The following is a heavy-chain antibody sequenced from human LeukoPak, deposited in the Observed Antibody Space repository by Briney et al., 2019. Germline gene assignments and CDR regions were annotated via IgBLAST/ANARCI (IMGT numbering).Heavy chain of an antibody. J-gene: IGHJ4*02. CDR3: ARVGSRIAAAGTVY. CDR2: ISSSSSII. V-gene: IGHV3-48*01. CDR1: GFTFSSYS. D-gene: IGHD6-13*01. Sequence: GGSLRLSCAASGFTFSSYSMNWVRQAPGKGLEWVSYISSSSSIISYADSVKGRFTISRDNAKNSLYLQMNSLGAEDTAVYYCARVGSRIAAAGTVYWGQGTLVTVSS.